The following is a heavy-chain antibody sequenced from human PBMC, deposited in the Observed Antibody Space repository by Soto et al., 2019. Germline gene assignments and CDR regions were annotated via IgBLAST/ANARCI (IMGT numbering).Heavy chain of an antibody. D-gene: IGHD3-22*01. CDR2: MNPNSGNT. Sequence: QGQLVQSGAEVKKPGASVKVSCKASGYTFTSYDINWVRQATGQGLEWMGWMNPNSGNTGYAQKFQGRVTMTRNTSISTAYMERSSLRSEDTAVYYCARVHYDSSGYYSDYWGQGTLVTVSS. V-gene: IGHV1-8*01. J-gene: IGHJ4*02. CDR3: ARVHYDSSGYYSDY. CDR1: GYTFTSYD.